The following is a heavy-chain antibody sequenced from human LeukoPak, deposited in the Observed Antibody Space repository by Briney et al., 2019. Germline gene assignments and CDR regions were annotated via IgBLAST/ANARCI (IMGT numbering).Heavy chain of an antibody. D-gene: IGHD6-13*01. J-gene: IGHJ6*02. CDR2: IYYSGST. V-gene: IGHV4-59*11. CDR1: NGSITSPY. Sequence: ASETLSLTCAVSNGSITSPYWSWIRQPPGKGLEWIGYIYYSGSTNYNPSLKSRVTISVDTSKNQFSLKLSSVTAADTAVYYCARDLIAAAGTDYYYYYGMDVWGQGTTVTVSS. CDR3: ARDLIAAAGTDYYYYYGMDV.